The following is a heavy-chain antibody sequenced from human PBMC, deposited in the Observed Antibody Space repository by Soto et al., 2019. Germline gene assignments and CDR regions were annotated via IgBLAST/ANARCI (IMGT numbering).Heavy chain of an antibody. Sequence: SVKVSCKASGGTSSSYRINWVRQAPGQGLEWVGGIVPIYRTADYAQKFQGRVTITADESARTAYMELRSLKSQDTAVYYCARDSGAKLSSSWGQGTLVTVSS. J-gene: IGHJ4*02. D-gene: IGHD6-13*01. V-gene: IGHV1-69*13. CDR1: GGTSSSYR. CDR3: ARDSGAKLSSS. CDR2: IVPIYRTA.